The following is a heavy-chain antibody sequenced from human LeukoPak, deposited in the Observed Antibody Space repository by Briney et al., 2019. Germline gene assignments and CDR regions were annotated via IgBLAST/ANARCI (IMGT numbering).Heavy chain of an antibody. D-gene: IGHD3-22*01. CDR1: GYTFTSYG. V-gene: IGHV1-18*01. J-gene: IGHJ4*02. CDR2: ISTYNGNT. CDR3: ARVGPYYYDSSGYYYFDY. Sequence: ASVKVSCKASGYTFTSYGISWVRQAPGQGLEWMGWISTYNGNTNYAQKLQGRVTMTTDTSTSTAYMELRRLRSDDTAVYYCARVGPYYYDSSGYYYFDYWGQGTLVTVSS.